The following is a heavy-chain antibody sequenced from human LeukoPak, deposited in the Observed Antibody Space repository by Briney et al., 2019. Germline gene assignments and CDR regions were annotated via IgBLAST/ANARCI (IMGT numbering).Heavy chain of an antibody. CDR3: ARGNGDFTD. V-gene: IGHV4-34*01. Sequence: PSETLSLTCAVYGGSFSGYYWSWIRQPPGKGLEWIGEINHSGSTNYNPSLKSRVTISVDTSKNQFSLKLSSVTAADTAVYYCARGNGDFTDWGQGTLVTVSS. CDR1: GGSFSGYY. D-gene: IGHD4-17*01. J-gene: IGHJ4*02. CDR2: INHSGST.